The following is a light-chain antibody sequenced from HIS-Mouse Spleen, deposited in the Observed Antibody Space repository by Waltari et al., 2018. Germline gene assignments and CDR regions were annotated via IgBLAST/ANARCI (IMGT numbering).Light chain of an antibody. V-gene: IGKV1D-8*02. Sequence: IQLTQSPSSLSASVGDRVTITCRVSQGISSYLAWYQQKPGKAPELLIYAASTLQSGVPSRFSGSGSGTDFTLTISCLQSEDFATYYCQQYYSFPYTFGQGTKLEIK. CDR3: QQYYSFPYT. CDR1: QGISSY. J-gene: IGKJ2*01. CDR2: AAS.